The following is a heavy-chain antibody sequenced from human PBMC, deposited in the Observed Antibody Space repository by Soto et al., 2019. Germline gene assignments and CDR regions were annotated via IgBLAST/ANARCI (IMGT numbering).Heavy chain of an antibody. Sequence: QVQLVESGGGVVQPGMSLRLSCAASGFTFSSYAMHWVRQAPGKGLEWVAVISYDGSNKYYADSVKGRFTIARDNSKNTLYLEMNSLRAEDTAVYYCARGYCSGGSCYNADYWGQGTLVAVCS. V-gene: IGHV3-30*14. D-gene: IGHD2-15*01. J-gene: IGHJ4*02. CDR1: GFTFSSYA. CDR2: ISYDGSNK. CDR3: ARGYCSGGSCYNADY.